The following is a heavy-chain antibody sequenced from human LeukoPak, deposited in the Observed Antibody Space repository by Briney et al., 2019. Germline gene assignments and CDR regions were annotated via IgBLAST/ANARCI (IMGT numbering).Heavy chain of an antibody. Sequence: SQTLSLTCAISGDSVSSNTAAWNWIRQSPSRGLEWLGRTYYRSKWYNDYAGSVKSRITINPDTSKNQFSLQLNSVTPEDAAVYYCVRDPGYDFDYWGRGTLVTVSS. CDR1: GDSVSSNTAA. CDR3: VRDPGYDFDY. V-gene: IGHV6-1*01. J-gene: IGHJ4*02. D-gene: IGHD5-18*01. CDR2: TYYRSKWYN.